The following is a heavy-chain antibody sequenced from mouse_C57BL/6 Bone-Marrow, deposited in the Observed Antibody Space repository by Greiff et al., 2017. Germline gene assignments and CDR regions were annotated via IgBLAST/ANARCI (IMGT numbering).Heavy chain of an antibody. CDR2: IYPGSGSA. CDR1: GYTFTSYW. CDR3: AREGLTTVVARGYCDY. J-gene: IGHJ2*01. V-gene: IGHV1-55*01. Sequence: QVQLQQPGAELVKPGASVKMSCKASGYTFTSYWITWVKQRPGPGLEWIGDIYPGSGSANYNAKFKSTATLTVDTSSSTVYMQLSSLTSEDSAVYYGAREGLTTVVARGYCDYWGQGTTLTVS. D-gene: IGHD1-1*01.